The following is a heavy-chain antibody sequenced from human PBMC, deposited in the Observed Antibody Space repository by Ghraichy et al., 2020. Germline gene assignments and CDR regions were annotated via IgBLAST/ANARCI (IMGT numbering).Heavy chain of an antibody. CDR1: GGSFSGYY. D-gene: IGHD6-13*01. V-gene: IGHV4-34*01. CDR2: INHSGST. Sequence: SETLSLTCAVYGGSFSGYYWSWIRQPPGKGLEWIGEINHSGSTNYNPSLKSRVTISVDTSKNQFSLKLSSVTAADTAVYYCARGGIAAAGVGWDYWGQGTLVTVSS. CDR3: ARGGIAAAGVGWDY. J-gene: IGHJ4*02.